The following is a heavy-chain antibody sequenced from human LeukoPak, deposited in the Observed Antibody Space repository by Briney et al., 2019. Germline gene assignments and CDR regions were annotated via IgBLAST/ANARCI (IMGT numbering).Heavy chain of an antibody. CDR2: ISGDSIHI. CDR3: AKDKYSPVRSMSEAAYYFDF. V-gene: IGHV3-21*04. D-gene: IGHD6-13*01. CDR1: GFTFSSYS. J-gene: IGHJ4*02. Sequence: PGGSLRLSCAAAGFTFSSYSMNWVRQAPGRGLEWVSSISGDSIHIYYADSVRGRFTISRDNAKSSLFLQMNSLRAEDTAVYHCAKDKYSPVRSMSEAAYYFDFWGPGTLVTVSS.